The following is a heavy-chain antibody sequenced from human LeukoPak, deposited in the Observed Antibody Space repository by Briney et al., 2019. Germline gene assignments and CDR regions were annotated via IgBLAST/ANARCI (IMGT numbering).Heavy chain of an antibody. Sequence: SETLSLTCAVYGGSFSGYYWSWIRQPPGKGLEWIGEINHSGSTNYNPSLKSRVTISVDTSKNQFSLKLSSVTAADTAVYYCARQPGSGAGYMDVWGKGTTVTVSS. CDR3: ARQPGSGAGYMDV. CDR1: GGSFSGYY. V-gene: IGHV4-34*01. CDR2: INHSGST. D-gene: IGHD1-14*01. J-gene: IGHJ6*03.